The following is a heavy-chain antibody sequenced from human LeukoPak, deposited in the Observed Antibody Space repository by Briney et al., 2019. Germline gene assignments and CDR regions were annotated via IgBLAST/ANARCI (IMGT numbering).Heavy chain of an antibody. V-gene: IGHV3-48*02. CDR1: GFTFSDYS. J-gene: IGHJ4*02. Sequence: PGGSLRLSCAASGFTFSDYSMNWVRQAPGKGLEWVSFISSTTNTIYYADSVKGRFTISRDNAKNSLYLQMNSLRDEDTAVYYCARDPNDCWGQGTLVTVSS. CDR3: ARDPNDC. CDR2: ISSTTNTI.